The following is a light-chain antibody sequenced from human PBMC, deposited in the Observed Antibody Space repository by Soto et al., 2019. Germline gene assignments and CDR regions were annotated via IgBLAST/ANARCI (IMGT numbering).Light chain of an antibody. V-gene: IGKV1-5*03. CDR3: QQYTNTNNPWM. CDR1: QHVDRY. Sequence: DIKIKKSPSSLSASVGDSVAITCPTSQHVDRYLSWYQQKPGKAPKLLIYKASTLKGGVPSRFSGSGSGTEFTLIISGLQPDDSATYYCQQYTNTNNPWMFGQGTKVDI. J-gene: IGKJ1*01. CDR2: KAS.